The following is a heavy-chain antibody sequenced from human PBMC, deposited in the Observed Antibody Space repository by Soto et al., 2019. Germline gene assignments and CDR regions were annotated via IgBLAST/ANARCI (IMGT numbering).Heavy chain of an antibody. CDR2: ISNNGRT. CDR3: AREWGEGGDGSCSIPCFDE. CDR1: GASINSDYYY. Sequence: SEPLSLTCTVSGASINSDYYYWSWIRQPPGKGLEWIGYISNNGRTNYSPSLKSRITISIDTSKNQFSLRLRSVAAADTAVYYCAREWGEGGDGSCSIPCFDEWGMGSLV. V-gene: IGHV4-30-4*01. D-gene: IGHD2-15*01. J-gene: IGHJ4*02.